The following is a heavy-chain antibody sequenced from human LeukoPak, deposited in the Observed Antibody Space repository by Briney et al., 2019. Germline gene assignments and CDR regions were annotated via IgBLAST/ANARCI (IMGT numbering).Heavy chain of an antibody. CDR2: IHYSGST. CDR3: ARREDSGSSGYYGL. D-gene: IGHD3-22*01. Sequence: QPSETLSLTCSVSGGSISGYYWGWVRQPPGKGLEWIGFIHYSGSTRYNPSLESRVTMSVDTSKNQMSLKLNSVTAADTAFYYCARREDSGSSGYYGLWGQGTLVTVSS. CDR1: GGSISGYY. V-gene: IGHV4-59*08. J-gene: IGHJ4*02.